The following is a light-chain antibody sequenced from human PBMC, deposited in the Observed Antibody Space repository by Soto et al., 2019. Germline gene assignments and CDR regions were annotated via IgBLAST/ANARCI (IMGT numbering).Light chain of an antibody. CDR3: QQYGRSPLMYT. J-gene: IGKJ2*01. Sequence: EIVLTQSPGTLSLSPGERATLSCRASQSITSNFLAWYQQKPGQAPRLLIYGASTRAAGVPDRFSGSGSGTDFTLNITRLGPEDFAVYYCQQYGRSPLMYTFGQGTKLGV. CDR1: QSITSNF. V-gene: IGKV3-20*01. CDR2: GAS.